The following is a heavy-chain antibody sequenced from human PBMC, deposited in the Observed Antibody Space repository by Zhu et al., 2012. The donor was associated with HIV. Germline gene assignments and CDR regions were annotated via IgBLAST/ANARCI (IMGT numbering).Heavy chain of an antibody. CDR1: GGSTSSHY. CDR3: ARLRDTSGYYYPFDY. J-gene: IGHJ4*02. D-gene: IGHD3-22*01. V-gene: IGHV4-59*11. Sequence: QVQLQESGPGLVKPSETLSLTCSVSGGSTSSHYWSWIRQPPGKGLEWIGYVYYTGTTNYNPSLKSRVTISPDMSKNQFSLKLTSVTAADTAVYYCARLRDTSGYYYPFDYWDQGTLVTVSS. CDR2: VYYTGTT.